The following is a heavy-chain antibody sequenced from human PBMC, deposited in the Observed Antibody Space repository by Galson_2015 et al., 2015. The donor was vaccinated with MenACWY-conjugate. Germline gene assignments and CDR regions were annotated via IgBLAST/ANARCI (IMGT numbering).Heavy chain of an antibody. V-gene: IGHV1-18*01. CDR3: ARDHGTMVRGVITNNWFDP. CDR1: GYTFTSYG. D-gene: IGHD3-10*01. CDR2: ISAYNGNT. J-gene: IGHJ5*02. Sequence: SVKVSCKASGYTFTSYGISWVRQAPGQGLEWMGWISAYNGNTNYAQKLQGRVTMTTDTSTSTAYMELRSLRSDDTAVYYCARDHGTMVRGVITNNWFDPWGQGTLVTVSS.